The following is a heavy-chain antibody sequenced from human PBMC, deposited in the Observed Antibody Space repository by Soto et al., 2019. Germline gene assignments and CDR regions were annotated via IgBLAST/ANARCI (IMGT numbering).Heavy chain of an antibody. V-gene: IGHV4-31*03. CDR2: IYNSATT. CDR1: GGSISTGGYY. J-gene: IGHJ5*02. CDR3: ARDPAP. Sequence: QVQLQESGPGLVKPSQTLSLTCTVSGGSISTGGYYWSWIRQHPGKGLGWIGYIYNSATTYYNPSLKSRVTISVDTSKNQFSLKLSSVTVADAAVYYCARDPAPWGQGALVTVSS.